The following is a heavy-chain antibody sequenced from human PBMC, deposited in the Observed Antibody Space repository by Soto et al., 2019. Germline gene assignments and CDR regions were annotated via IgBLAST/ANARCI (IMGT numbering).Heavy chain of an antibody. CDR3: ASYDFSSGYSQDH. D-gene: IGHD3-3*01. V-gene: IGHV1-18*01. Sequence: QIQLVQSGAEVKKPGASVKVSCKVSGYKFTSYGINWVRQAPGQGLEWMGWVTAYNANVKYAEKFQGTVSMTADTATGAAYMELRYLTPHGTAVVKCASYDFSSGYSQDHWGQGPLVSGAS. CDR2: VTAYNANV. J-gene: IGHJ4*02. CDR1: GYKFTSYG.